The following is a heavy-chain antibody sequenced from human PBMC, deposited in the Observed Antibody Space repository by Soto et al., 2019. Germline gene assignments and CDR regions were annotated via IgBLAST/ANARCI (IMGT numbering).Heavy chain of an antibody. D-gene: IGHD2-2*01. CDR1: GGTFSSYA. Sequence: QVQLVQSGAEVKKPGSSMKVSCKASGGTFSSYAISWVRQAPGQGLEWIGGIIPISGTANYAQKFQGRVTITADESTSTAYMELSSLRSEDTAVYYCARSQGSSTSLEIYYYYYYGMDVWGQRTTVTVSS. V-gene: IGHV1-69*01. CDR2: IIPISGTA. CDR3: ARSQGSSTSLEIYYYYYYGMDV. J-gene: IGHJ6*02.